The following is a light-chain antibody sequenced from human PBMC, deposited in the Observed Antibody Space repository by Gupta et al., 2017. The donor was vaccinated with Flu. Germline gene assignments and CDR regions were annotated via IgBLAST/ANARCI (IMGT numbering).Light chain of an antibody. J-gene: IGKJ4*01. CDR2: DAS. CDR3: QLFDSVPL. CDR1: QDITDY. V-gene: IGKV1-33*01. Sequence: DIQLTQSPSSLSASVGDRVTITCQASQDITDYLNWYQQKPGKAPKLLIYDASKLGEGVPSRFSGSGSGTDFTLTSSNLRPEDIASYYCQLFDSVPLFGGGTKVDFK.